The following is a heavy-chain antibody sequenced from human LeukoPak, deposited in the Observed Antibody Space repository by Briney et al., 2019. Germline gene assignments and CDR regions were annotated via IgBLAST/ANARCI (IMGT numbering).Heavy chain of an antibody. CDR3: ASIYGDWINWFDP. D-gene: IGHD4-17*01. V-gene: IGHV4-39*07. CDR1: GGSISSSSYY. CDR2: IYYSGST. Sequence: SETLSLTCTVSGGSISSSSYYWGWIRQPPGKGLEWIGSIYYSGSTYYNPSLKSRVTISVDTSKNQFSLKLSSVTAADTAVYYCASIYGDWINWFDPWGQGTLVTVSS. J-gene: IGHJ5*02.